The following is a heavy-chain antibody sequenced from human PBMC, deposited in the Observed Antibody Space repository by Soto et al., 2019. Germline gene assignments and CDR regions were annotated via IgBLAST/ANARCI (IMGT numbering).Heavy chain of an antibody. J-gene: IGHJ4*02. CDR1: GGTFSSYA. CDR3: AREYSSGWTSFDY. Sequence: QVQLVQSGAEVKKPGSSVKVSCTASGGTFSSYAISWVRQAPGQGLEWMGGIIPIFGTANYAQKFQGRVTITADDSKSTSYTELSSLRSEDTDVYYCAREYSSGWTSFDYWGQGTLVTVSS. CDR2: IIPIFGTA. D-gene: IGHD6-19*01. V-gene: IGHV1-69*01.